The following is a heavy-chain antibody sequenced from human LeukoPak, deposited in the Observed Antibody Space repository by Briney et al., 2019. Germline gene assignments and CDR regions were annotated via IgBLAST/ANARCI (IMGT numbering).Heavy chain of an antibody. Sequence: PSQTLSLTCTVSGGSISSGSYYWSWIRQPAGKGLEWIGRIYTSGSTNYNPSLKSRVTISVDTSKNQFSLKLSSVTAADTAVYYCAREGEMATFYYYYYMDVWGKGTTVTVSS. V-gene: IGHV4-61*02. J-gene: IGHJ6*03. CDR2: IYTSGST. D-gene: IGHD5-24*01. CDR3: AREGEMATFYYYYYMDV. CDR1: GGSISSGSYY.